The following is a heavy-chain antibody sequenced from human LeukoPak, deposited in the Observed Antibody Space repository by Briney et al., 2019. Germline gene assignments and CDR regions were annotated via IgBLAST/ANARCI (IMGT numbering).Heavy chain of an antibody. CDR1: GFTFSSYS. D-gene: IGHD6-13*01. V-gene: IGHV3-21*01. CDR2: ISSSSSYI. CDR3: ARVSGSSWYSDY. J-gene: IGHJ4*02. Sequence: GGSLRLSRAASGFTFSSYSMNWVRQAPGKGLEWVSSISSSSSYIYYADSVKGRFTIPRDNAKNSLYLQMNSLRAEDTAVYYCARVSGSSWYSDYWGQGTLVTVSS.